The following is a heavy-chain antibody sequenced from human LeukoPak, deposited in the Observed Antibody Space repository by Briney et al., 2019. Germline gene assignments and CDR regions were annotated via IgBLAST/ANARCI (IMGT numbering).Heavy chain of an antibody. D-gene: IGHD4-23*01. CDR1: GFTFSSYW. Sequence: GGSLRLSCAASGFTFSSYWMTWVRQAPGKGLEWVSSISSSSSYIYYADSVKGRFTISRDNAKNSLYLQMNSLRAEDTAVYYCARGGYGGNVGDYWGQGTLVTVSS. V-gene: IGHV3-21*01. CDR3: ARGGYGGNVGDY. CDR2: ISSSSSYI. J-gene: IGHJ4*02.